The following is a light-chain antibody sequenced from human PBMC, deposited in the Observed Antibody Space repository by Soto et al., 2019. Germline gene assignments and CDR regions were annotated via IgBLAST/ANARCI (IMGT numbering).Light chain of an antibody. CDR1: RNVYNF. Sequence: DIQMTQSPSSLSASVGDRVTITCRASRNVYNFLNWYQQKPGKAPDLLIYGASRLQIGVPSRFTGSGSETDFTLTISSLQPEDFATYFCQQSFSFPPTFGQGTRLE. CDR3: QQSFSFPPT. V-gene: IGKV1-39*01. CDR2: GAS. J-gene: IGKJ5*01.